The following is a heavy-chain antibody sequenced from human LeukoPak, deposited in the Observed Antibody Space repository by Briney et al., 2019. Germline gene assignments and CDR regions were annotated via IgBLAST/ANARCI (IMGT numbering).Heavy chain of an antibody. Sequence: GGSLRLSCAASGFTFSSSGFHWVRQAPGKGLEWVALIWYDGSNKYYADSVKGRFTISRDNSKNTVYLQMNSLRAGDTAVYYCARGVFAGDLLTGYWYFDLWGRGTLVTVSS. CDR1: GFTFSSSG. CDR2: IWYDGSNK. V-gene: IGHV3-33*01. CDR3: ARGVFAGDLLTGYWYFDL. J-gene: IGHJ2*01. D-gene: IGHD1-20*01.